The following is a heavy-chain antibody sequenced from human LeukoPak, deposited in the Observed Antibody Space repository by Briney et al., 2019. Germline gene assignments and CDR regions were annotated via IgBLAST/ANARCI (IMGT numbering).Heavy chain of an antibody. CDR3: TRVLSDTRGWYHFDY. CDR2: IYSRGDK. J-gene: IGHJ4*02. CDR1: GLTVSNNY. V-gene: IGHV3-53*01. D-gene: IGHD6-19*01. Sequence: GGSLRLSCAASGLTVSNNYMGWVRQAPGKGLEWVSVIYSRGDKYYADSVRGRFTISRDNSKNILSLQMNSLRADDTAIYYCTRVLSDTRGWYHFDYWGQGTLVTVSS.